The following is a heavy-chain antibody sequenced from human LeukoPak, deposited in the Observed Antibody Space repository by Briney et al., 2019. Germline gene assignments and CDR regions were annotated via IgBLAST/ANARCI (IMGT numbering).Heavy chain of an antibody. CDR1: GDSISMHY. Sequence: PSETLSLICSVSGDSISMHYWSWIRQPPGKGLEWIGYIDHTGSTNYNPSLNSRVTISRDMSKNHFSLKLSSVTAADTAVYYCARDRVAAAGTGGDYWGQGTLVTVSS. CDR3: ARDRVAAAGTGGDY. V-gene: IGHV4-59*11. D-gene: IGHD6-13*01. CDR2: IDHTGST. J-gene: IGHJ4*02.